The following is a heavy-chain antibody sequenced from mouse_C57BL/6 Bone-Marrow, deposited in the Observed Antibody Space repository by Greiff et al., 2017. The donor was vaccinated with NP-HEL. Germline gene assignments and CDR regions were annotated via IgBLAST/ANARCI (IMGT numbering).Heavy chain of an antibody. V-gene: IGHV5-6*02. J-gene: IGHJ4*01. CDR2: ISSGGSYT. CDR1: GFTFSSYG. Sequence: EVMLVESGGDLVKPGGSLKLSCAASGFTFSSYGMSWVRQTPDKRLEWVATISSGGSYTYYPDSVKGRFTISRDNAKNTLYLQMSSLKSEDTAMYYCARRGWDYWGQGTSVTVSS. CDR3: ARRGWDY.